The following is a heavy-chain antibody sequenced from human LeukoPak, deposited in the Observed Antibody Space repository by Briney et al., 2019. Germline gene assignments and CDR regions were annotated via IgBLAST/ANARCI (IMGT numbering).Heavy chain of an antibody. CDR2: IKQDGSGK. Sequence: GGSLRLSCAASGFTVSSNYMSWVRQAPGKGLEWVANIKQDGSGKYYVDSVKGRFTISRDNSKNTLYLQMNSLRAEDTAVYYCANLLRWEPYWGQGTLVTVSS. V-gene: IGHV3-7*01. D-gene: IGHD4-23*01. CDR3: ANLLRWEPY. CDR1: GFTVSSNY. J-gene: IGHJ4*02.